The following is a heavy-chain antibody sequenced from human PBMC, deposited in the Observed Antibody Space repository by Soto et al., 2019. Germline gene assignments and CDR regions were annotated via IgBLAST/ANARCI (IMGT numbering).Heavy chain of an antibody. J-gene: IGHJ4*02. CDR2: INSDGSST. CDR3: ARDGYSSSWYPFSVDY. CDR1: GFTFSSYW. Sequence: GESLKISCAASGFTFSSYWMHWVRQAPGKGLVWVSRINSDGSSTSYADSVKGRFTISRDNAKNTLYLQMNSLRAEDTAVYYCARDGYSSSWYPFSVDYWGQGTLVTVSS. V-gene: IGHV3-74*01. D-gene: IGHD6-13*01.